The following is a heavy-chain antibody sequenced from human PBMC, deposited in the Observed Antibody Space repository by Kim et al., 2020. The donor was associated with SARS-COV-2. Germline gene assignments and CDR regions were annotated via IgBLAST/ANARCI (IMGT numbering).Heavy chain of an antibody. CDR1: GFTFSTYS. Sequence: GGSLRLSCAASGFTFSTYSMNWVRQAPGRGLEWVSYISSSGSTIYYAYSVKGRFTISRDNSKYSLYLQMNSLRDEDTAVYYCARDRYGDYAADYWGQGTLVTVSS. V-gene: IGHV3-48*02. J-gene: IGHJ4*02. D-gene: IGHD4-17*01. CDR2: ISSSGSTI. CDR3: ARDRYGDYAADY.